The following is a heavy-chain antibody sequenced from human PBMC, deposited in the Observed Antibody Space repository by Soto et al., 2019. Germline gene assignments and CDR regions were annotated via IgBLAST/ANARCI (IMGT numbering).Heavy chain of an antibody. V-gene: IGHV4-31*03. CDR1: GDSISTASHY. D-gene: IGHD3-10*01. CDR3: ARSITSGSFSFGYHGMDV. Sequence: QVQLQESGPGLVKPSQTLLLTCTVSGDSISTASHYWNWIRHLPGKGLEWIGNIYSSGGIYYTPSLQSRVTLSEDTSTNQFSLNLSSVTAADTGVYYCARSITSGSFSFGYHGMDVWGQGTTVTVSS. J-gene: IGHJ6*02. CDR2: IYSSGGI.